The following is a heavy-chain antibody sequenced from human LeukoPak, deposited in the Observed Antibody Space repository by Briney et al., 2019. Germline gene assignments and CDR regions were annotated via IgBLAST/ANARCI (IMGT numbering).Heavy chain of an antibody. CDR1: GFTFSSDG. CDR3: ARDDAGGGGYYDSSGYLYY. Sequence: PGGSLRLSCAASGFTFSSDGMHWVRQAPGKGLEWGAVIWYDGGNKYYADSVKGRFTISRDNSKKTLYLKMNSLRAEDTAVYHCARDDAGGGGYYDSSGYLYYWGQGTLVTVSS. V-gene: IGHV3-33*01. D-gene: IGHD3-22*01. CDR2: IWYDGGNK. J-gene: IGHJ4*02.